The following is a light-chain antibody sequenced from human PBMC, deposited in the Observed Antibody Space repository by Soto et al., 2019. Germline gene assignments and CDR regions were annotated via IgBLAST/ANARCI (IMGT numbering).Light chain of an antibody. V-gene: IGKV3-15*01. Sequence: EFVMTQSPATLSVSPGERATLSCRASQSVSSDLAWYQQKPGQAPRLLIYGASTRATGVPARFSGSGSGTEFTLTISSLQPEDFAVYYCHQYNNWWWTYGQGTKVDIK. CDR1: QSVSSD. CDR3: HQYNNWWWT. J-gene: IGKJ1*01. CDR2: GAS.